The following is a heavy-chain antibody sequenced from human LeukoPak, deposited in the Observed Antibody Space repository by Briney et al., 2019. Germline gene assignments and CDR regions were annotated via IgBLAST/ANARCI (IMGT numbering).Heavy chain of an antibody. CDR3: ARTDSSGWTDYYYGMDV. V-gene: IGHV3-48*04. J-gene: IGHJ6*04. Sequence: GGSLRLSCAASGFTFSNYWISWVRQAPGKGLEWVSYISSSSSTIYYADSVKGRFTISRDNAKNSLYLQMNSLRAEDTAVYYCARTDSSGWTDYYYGMDVWGKGTTVTVSS. D-gene: IGHD6-19*01. CDR2: ISSSSSTI. CDR1: GFTFSNYW.